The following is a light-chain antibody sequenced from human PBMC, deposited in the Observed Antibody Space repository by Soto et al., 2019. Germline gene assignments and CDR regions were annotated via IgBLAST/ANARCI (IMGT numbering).Light chain of an antibody. CDR1: WSNIGRNS. Sequence: QSVLTQPPSVSGTPGQRVSISCSGIWSNIGRNSVSWYHHLPGTAPKLLIYDNSNRPSGVPDRFSGSKSGTSASLAITGLQAEDEAEYYCQSYDSRLSAYVFGSGTKLTVL. V-gene: IGLV1-40*01. CDR2: DNS. CDR3: QSYDSRLSAYV. J-gene: IGLJ1*01.